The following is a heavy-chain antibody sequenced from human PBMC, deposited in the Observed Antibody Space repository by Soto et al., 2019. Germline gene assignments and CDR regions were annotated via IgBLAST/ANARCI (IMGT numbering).Heavy chain of an antibody. CDR2: ISGSGGST. CDR3: AKESGYVSAFDN. D-gene: IGHD5-12*01. V-gene: IGHV3-23*01. Sequence: AGGSLRLSCAASGFTFSSYAMNWVRQAPGKGLEWVSAISGSGGSTYYADSVKGRFTISRANSKHTLYLQLNSLRAEDTAAYYCAKESGYVSAFDNWGQGTMVTVSS. CDR1: GFTFSSYA. J-gene: IGHJ3*02.